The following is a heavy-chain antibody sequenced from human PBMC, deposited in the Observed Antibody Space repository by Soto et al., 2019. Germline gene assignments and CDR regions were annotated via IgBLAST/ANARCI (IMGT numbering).Heavy chain of an antibody. CDR1: GDSISRIDYY. Sequence: SETLSLTCRVSGDSISRIDYYWPWISQRPEKCLELIGNIYFRGNTYYSPSLESRLTISVDTSKNQFSLKLTSVTAADTAVYYCAREGGSYDSGGYLIRGAFDIWGQGTMVTVS. J-gene: IGHJ3*02. V-gene: IGHV4-31*03. D-gene: IGHD3-22*01. CDR3: AREGGSYDSGGYLIRGAFDI. CDR2: IYFRGNT.